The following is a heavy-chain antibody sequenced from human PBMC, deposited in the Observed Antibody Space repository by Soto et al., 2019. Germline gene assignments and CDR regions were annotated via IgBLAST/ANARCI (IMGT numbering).Heavy chain of an antibody. J-gene: IGHJ6*02. CDR1: GGTFSSYA. Sequence: QVQLVQSGAEVKKPGSSVKVSCKASGGTFSSYAISWVRQAPGQGLEWMGGIIPIFGTANYAQKFQGRVTITADESTSTAYMELSSLRSEDTAVYYCARASYCSSTSCYTLSPYYYGMDVRGQGTTVTVSS. CDR2: IIPIFGTA. D-gene: IGHD2-2*02. CDR3: ARASYCSSTSCYTLSPYYYGMDV. V-gene: IGHV1-69*01.